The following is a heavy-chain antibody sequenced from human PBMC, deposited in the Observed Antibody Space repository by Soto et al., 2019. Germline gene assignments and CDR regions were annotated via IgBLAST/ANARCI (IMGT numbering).Heavy chain of an antibody. J-gene: IGHJ4*02. Sequence: QAQLVQSGAEVKRPGASLKVSCKTSGYNFIAYYVHWVRQAPGQGLEWMGYVSPNNGATIYAQKFQGRVTLTRDTSIRTAYMDLTRLTSDDTAIYYCARIEGSASLAGDWGKGTQVTVSS. D-gene: IGHD3-16*01. V-gene: IGHV1-2*02. CDR1: GYNFIAYY. CDR3: ARIEGSASLAGD. CDR2: VSPNNGAT.